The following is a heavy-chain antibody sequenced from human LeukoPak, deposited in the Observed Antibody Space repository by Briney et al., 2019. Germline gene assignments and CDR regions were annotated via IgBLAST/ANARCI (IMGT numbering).Heavy chain of an antibody. V-gene: IGHV3-48*03. D-gene: IGHD2-2*01. CDR1: GFTFSSYE. J-gene: IGHJ5*02. CDR3: ARDPVPAAMIRANCFEP. CDR2: ISSSGSTI. Sequence: GGSLRLSCAASGFTFSSYEMNWVRQAPGKGLEWVSYISSSGSTIYYADSVKGRFTISRDNAKNSLYLQMNSLRAEDTAVYFCARDPVPAAMIRANCFEPWGQGTLVTVSS.